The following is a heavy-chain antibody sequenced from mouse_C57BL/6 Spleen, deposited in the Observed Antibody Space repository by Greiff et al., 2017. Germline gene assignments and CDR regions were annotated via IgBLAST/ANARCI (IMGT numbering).Heavy chain of an antibody. V-gene: IGHV1-15*01. CDR2: IDPETGGT. CDR1: GYTFTDYE. J-gene: IGHJ4*01. CDR3: TRSKYSNRYAMDY. Sequence: VKLMESGAELVRPGASVTLSCKASGYTFTDYEMHWVKQTPVHGLEWIGAIDPETGGTAYNQKFKGKAILTADKSSSTAYMELRSLTSEDSAVYYCTRSKYSNRYAMDYWGQGTSVTVSS. D-gene: IGHD2-5*01.